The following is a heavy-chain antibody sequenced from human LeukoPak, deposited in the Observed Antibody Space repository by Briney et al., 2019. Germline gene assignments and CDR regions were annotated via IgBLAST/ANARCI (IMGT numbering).Heavy chain of an antibody. CDR3: ARLPYSDY. J-gene: IGHJ4*02. V-gene: IGHV4-34*01. Sequence: SETLSLTCAVYGGSFSGYYWSWIRQPPGKGLEWIGEINHSGSTNYNPSLKSRVTISVDTSKNQFSLKLSSVTAADTAVYYCARLPYSDYWGQGTLVTVSS. CDR1: GGSFSGYY. CDR2: INHSGST.